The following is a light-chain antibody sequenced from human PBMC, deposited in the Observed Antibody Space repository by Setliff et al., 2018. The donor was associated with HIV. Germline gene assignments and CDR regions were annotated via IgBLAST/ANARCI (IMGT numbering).Light chain of an antibody. Sequence: SALTQPASVSGSPGQSITISCTGTSSDIGGYNYVSWYQQHPGKAPKLMIYDVSNRPSGVSNRFSGSKSGNTASLTIFGLQAEDEADYYCSSYTSSSTLPFVFGTGTKVTVL. V-gene: IGLV2-14*03. CDR2: DVS. CDR3: SSYTSSSTLPFV. J-gene: IGLJ1*01. CDR1: SSDIGGYNY.